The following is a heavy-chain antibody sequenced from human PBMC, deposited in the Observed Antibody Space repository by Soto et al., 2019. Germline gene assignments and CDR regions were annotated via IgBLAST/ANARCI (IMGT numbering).Heavy chain of an antibody. CDR1: GGTFSSYA. CDR3: ARALRVADYYYYYGMDV. V-gene: IGHV1-69*01. CDR2: IIPIFGTA. Sequence: QVQLVQSGAEVKKPGSSVKVSCKASGGTFSSYAISWVRQAPGQGLEWMGGIIPIFGTANYAQKFQGRVTITADESTSTAYMALSSLRSEDTAVYYCARALRVADYYYYYGMDVWGQGTTVTVSS. J-gene: IGHJ6*02. D-gene: IGHD6-19*01.